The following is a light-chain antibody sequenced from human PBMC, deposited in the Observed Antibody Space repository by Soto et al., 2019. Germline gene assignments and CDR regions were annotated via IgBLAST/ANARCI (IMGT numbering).Light chain of an antibody. Sequence: QSALTQPASVSGSPGQSITISCTGTSSDVGGYNYVSWYQQHPGKAPKLMIYGVTNRPSGVSNRFSGSKSGNTASLTISGLQAEDEADYYCSLYTSSTTLSVVFGGGTKLTVL. CDR1: SSDVGGYNY. J-gene: IGLJ2*01. CDR2: GVT. CDR3: SLYTSSTTLSVV. V-gene: IGLV2-14*01.